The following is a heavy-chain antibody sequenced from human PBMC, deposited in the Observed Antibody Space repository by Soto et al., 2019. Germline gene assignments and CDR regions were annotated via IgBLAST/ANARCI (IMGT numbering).Heavy chain of an antibody. Sequence: SETLSLTCTVSGGSVSSGSYYWSWIRQPPGKGLEWIGYIYYSGSTNYNPSLKSRVTISVDTSKNQFSLKLSSVTAADTAVYYCARVRTDSSGWYGEDAFDIWGQGTMVTVPS. CDR1: GGSVSSGSYY. CDR2: IYYSGST. V-gene: IGHV4-61*01. CDR3: ARVRTDSSGWYGEDAFDI. J-gene: IGHJ3*02. D-gene: IGHD6-19*01.